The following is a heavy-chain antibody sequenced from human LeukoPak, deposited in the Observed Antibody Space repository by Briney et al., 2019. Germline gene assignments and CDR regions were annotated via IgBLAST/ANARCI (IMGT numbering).Heavy chain of an antibody. D-gene: IGHD5-24*01. V-gene: IGHV3-21*04. CDR3: ASGDIGWLQLNS. CDR1: GFTFSSYS. J-gene: IGHJ4*02. CDR2: ISSSSSYI. Sequence: GGSLRLSCAASGFTFSSYSMNWVRQAPGKGLEWVSSISSSSSYIYYADSVKGRFTISRDNSKNTLYLQMNSLRSEDTAVYYCASGDIGWLQLNSWGQGTLVTVSS.